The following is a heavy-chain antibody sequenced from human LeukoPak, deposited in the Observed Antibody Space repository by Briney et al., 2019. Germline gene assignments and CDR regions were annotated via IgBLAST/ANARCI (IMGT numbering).Heavy chain of an antibody. CDR2: ISYDGSNK. Sequence: GGSLRLSCAASGFTFSSYAMHWVRQAPGKGLEWVAVISYDGSNKYYADSVKGRFTISRDNSKNTLYLQMNSLRAEDTAVYYCANLGVTMIVGPPNWFAPWGQGPLVTVSP. V-gene: IGHV3-30-3*01. CDR1: GFTFSSYA. J-gene: IGHJ5*02. CDR3: ANLGVTMIVGPPNWFAP. D-gene: IGHD3-22*01.